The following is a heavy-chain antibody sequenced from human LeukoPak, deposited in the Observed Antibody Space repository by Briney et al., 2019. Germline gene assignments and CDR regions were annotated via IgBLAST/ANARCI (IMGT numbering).Heavy chain of an antibody. CDR3: ANLGGCSGGSCYG. J-gene: IGHJ4*02. V-gene: IGHV1-69*05. CDR1: GGTFSSYA. D-gene: IGHD2-15*01. CDR2: IIPIFGTA. Sequence: ASVKVSCKASGGTFSSYAISWVRQAPGQGLEWMGGIIPIFGTANYAQKFQGRVTITTDESTSTAYMELSSLRSEDTAVYYCANLGGCSGGSCYGWGQGTLVTVSS.